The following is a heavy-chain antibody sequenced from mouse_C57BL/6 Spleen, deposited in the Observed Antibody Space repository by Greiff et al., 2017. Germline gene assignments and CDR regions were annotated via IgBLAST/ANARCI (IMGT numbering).Heavy chain of an antibody. CDR3: TRDGNYWYFDV. Sequence: EVKLMESGEGLVKPGGSLKLSCAASGFTFSSYAMSWVRQTPEKRLEWVAYISSGGDCIYYADTVKGRFTISRDNARNTLYLQMSSLKSEDTAMYYCTRDGNYWYFDVWGTGTTVTVSS. CDR2: ISSGGDCI. V-gene: IGHV5-9-1*02. CDR1: GFTFSSYA. J-gene: IGHJ1*03. D-gene: IGHD2-1*01.